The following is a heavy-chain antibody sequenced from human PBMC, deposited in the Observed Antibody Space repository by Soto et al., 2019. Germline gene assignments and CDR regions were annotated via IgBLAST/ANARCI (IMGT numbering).Heavy chain of an antibody. J-gene: IGHJ6*02. CDR1: GDSVSNGDYS. Sequence: SETLSLTCSVSGDSVSNGDYSWSWIRQPPGKGLEWIGYIYYIGCPYYNPSLQSRVTISMDTSKNQVSLNLTSVTAAGTAVYFCARDPYHDNGDSYYYYALDAWGPGLPVTVSS. V-gene: IGHV4-30-4*01. CDR3: ARDPYHDNGDSYYYYALDA. D-gene: IGHD4-17*01. CDR2: IYYIGCP.